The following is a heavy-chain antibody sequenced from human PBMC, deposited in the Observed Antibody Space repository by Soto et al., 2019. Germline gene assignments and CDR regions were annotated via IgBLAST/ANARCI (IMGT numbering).Heavy chain of an antibody. Sequence: SETLSLTCAVSGGSFSPYCWTWIRQSPGKGLEWIGEICHTGTTTYIPSLRSRIIISLDTSKNQFSLSLSSVTAADTAVYFCARVQVRRGNGSGYLNGFDIWGQGTLVTVSS. V-gene: IGHV4-34*01. CDR3: ARVQVRRGNGSGYLNGFDI. CDR1: GGSFSPYC. D-gene: IGHD3-22*01. J-gene: IGHJ3*02. CDR2: ICHTGTT.